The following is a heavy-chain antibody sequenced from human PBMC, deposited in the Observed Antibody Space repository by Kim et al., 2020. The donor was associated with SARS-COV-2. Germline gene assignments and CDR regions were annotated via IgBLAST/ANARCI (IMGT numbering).Heavy chain of an antibody. CDR2: INNRGDSI. J-gene: IGHJ4*02. Sequence: GGSLRLSCAASGFTLTTYHMVWVRRPPGKGLEWVSSINNRGDSISYADSVQGRFVISRDIAKNSLYLQMNSLRAEDTAVYYCARHLVVTAEMANLFDSWGQGTLVTVSS. V-gene: IGHV3-21*01. CDR3: ARHLVVTAEMANLFDS. D-gene: IGHD2-21*02. CDR1: GFTLTTYH.